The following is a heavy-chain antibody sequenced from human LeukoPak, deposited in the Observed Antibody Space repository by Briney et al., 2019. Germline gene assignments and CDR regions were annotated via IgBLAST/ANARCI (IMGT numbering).Heavy chain of an antibody. D-gene: IGHD3-22*01. CDR1: GFTVSSNY. CDR2: IYSGGST. J-gene: IGHJ6*03. CDR3: ARVGSGSYDSSGYSPPAYYYYYMDV. V-gene: IGHV3-53*01. Sequence: GGSLRLSCAASGFTVSSNYMSWVRQAPGKGLEWVSVIYSGGSTYYADSVKGRFTISRDNAKNSLYLQMNSLRAEDTAVYYCARVGSGSYDSSGYSPPAYYYYYMDVWGKGTTATVSS.